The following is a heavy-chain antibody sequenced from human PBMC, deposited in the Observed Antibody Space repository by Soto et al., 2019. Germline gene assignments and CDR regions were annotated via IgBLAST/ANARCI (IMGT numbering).Heavy chain of an antibody. CDR2: ISYDGSNK. CDR1: GFTFSSYA. CDR3: ARDGVEGHIVVVVAATWGDA. J-gene: IGHJ6*02. Sequence: PGGSLRLSCAASGFTFSSYAMHWVRQAPGKGLEWVAVISYDGSNKYYADSVKGRFTISRDNSKNTLYLQMNSLRAVDTAVYYCARDGVEGHIVVVVAATWGDAWGQGTTVTVSS. D-gene: IGHD2-15*01. V-gene: IGHV3-30-3*01.